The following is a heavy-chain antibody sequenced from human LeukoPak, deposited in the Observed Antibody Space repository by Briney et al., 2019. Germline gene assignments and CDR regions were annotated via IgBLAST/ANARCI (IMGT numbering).Heavy chain of an antibody. V-gene: IGHV3-48*03. J-gene: IGHJ6*04. CDR2: ISSSGSTI. CDR3: ARDRYYYYGMDV. CDR1: GHPFRRYE. Sequence: GGSQRLSCAASGHPFRRYEMNWVRQAPGKGLEWVLYISSSGSTIYYADSVKGRFTISRDNAKNSLYLQMNSLRAEDTAVYYCARDRYYYYGMDVWGKGTTVTVSS.